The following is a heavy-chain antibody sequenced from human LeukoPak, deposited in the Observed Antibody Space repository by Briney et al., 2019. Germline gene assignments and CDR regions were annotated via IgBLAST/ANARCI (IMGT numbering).Heavy chain of an antibody. CDR2: ISASGDVT. CDR1: RFSFSAYP. CDR3: AKDYGSGTYYHRYFDY. Sequence: PGGSLRLSCAASRFSFSAYPMGWVRRAPGKGLEWVSGISASGDVTFHADPVKGRFTISRDNSKNTLYLQMNSLRAEDTAEYYCAKDYGSGTYYHRYFDYWGQGTLVTVSS. D-gene: IGHD3-10*01. J-gene: IGHJ4*02. V-gene: IGHV3-23*01.